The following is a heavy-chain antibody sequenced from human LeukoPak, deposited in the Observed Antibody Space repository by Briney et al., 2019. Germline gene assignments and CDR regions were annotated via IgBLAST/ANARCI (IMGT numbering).Heavy chain of an antibody. V-gene: IGHV4-4*07. Sequence: SETLSLTCTVSGGSISSYYWSWIRQPAGKGLECIARIYTSGSTNYNPSLKSRVTMSIDTSKNQFSLKLSSVTAADTAVYYCARTGDAIAAAGTIDYWGQGTLVTVSS. CDR1: GGSISSYY. CDR3: ARTGDAIAAAGTIDY. CDR2: IYTSGST. D-gene: IGHD6-13*01. J-gene: IGHJ4*02.